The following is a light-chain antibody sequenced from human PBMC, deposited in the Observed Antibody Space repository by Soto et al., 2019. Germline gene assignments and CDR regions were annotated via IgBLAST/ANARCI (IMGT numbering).Light chain of an antibody. CDR2: AAS. V-gene: IGKV1-9*01. J-gene: IGKJ3*01. CDR3: LHLNSDSPHT. Sequence: DIQLTQTPSFLSASVGDRVTITCRASEGISSYLAWYQQNPGKAPKIMIFAASTLQNGVPSRFSGSGSGTEFTLTISSLQPEDFATYYCLHLNSDSPHTFGPGTKVDIK. CDR1: EGISSY.